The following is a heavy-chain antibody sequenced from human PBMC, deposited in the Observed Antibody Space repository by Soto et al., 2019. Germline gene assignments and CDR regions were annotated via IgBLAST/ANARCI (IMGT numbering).Heavy chain of an antibody. Sequence: QVQLVESGGGLVKPGGSLRLSCAASGFTFSDYYMSWIRQAPGKGLEWVSYISSSGSTIYYADSVKGRFTISRDNAKNSLYLQLNSLRAEDTAVYYCARDPLTGTTYYYYYGMDVWGQGTTVTVSS. CDR2: ISSSGSTI. J-gene: IGHJ6*02. V-gene: IGHV3-11*01. D-gene: IGHD1-20*01. CDR1: GFTFSDYY. CDR3: ARDPLTGTTYYYYYGMDV.